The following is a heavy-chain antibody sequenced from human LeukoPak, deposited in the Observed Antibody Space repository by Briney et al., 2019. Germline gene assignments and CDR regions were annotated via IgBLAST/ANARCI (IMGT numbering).Heavy chain of an antibody. CDR3: ARARRLTGKDYYYYYGMDV. Sequence: PSETLSLTCAVYGGSFSGYYWSWIRQPPGKGLEWIGEINHSGSTNYNPSLKSRVTISVDTSKNQFSLKLSSVTAADTAVYYCARARRLTGKDYYYYYGMDVWGQGTTVTVSS. V-gene: IGHV4-34*01. CDR2: INHSGST. J-gene: IGHJ6*02. D-gene: IGHD7-27*01. CDR1: GGSFSGYY.